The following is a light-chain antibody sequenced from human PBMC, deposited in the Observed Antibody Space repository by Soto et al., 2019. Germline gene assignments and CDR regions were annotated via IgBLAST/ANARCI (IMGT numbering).Light chain of an antibody. Sequence: DIVLTQSPGTLSLSPGERATLSCRASQSVSSNYLAWYQQKPGQAPRLLSYGASRKATGIPDRFSGSGSGTDFTLTISRLEPEDFAMYPCQQYRSSPLTFGGGTKVEIK. CDR1: QSVSSNY. V-gene: IGKV3-20*01. CDR2: GAS. CDR3: QQYRSSPLT. J-gene: IGKJ4*01.